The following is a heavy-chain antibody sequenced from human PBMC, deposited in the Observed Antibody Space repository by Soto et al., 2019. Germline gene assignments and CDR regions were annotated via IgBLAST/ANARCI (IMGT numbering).Heavy chain of an antibody. CDR1: GGSITTGGSY. CDR3: ARARFQVLYGKPYFDS. Sequence: SETLSLTCTVSGGSITTGGSYWSWIRQHPGKGLEWIGNIYHSGNTYYNPSLKSRLTISVDTSKNHFSLMVDSVTAADTVVYYCARARFQVLYGKPYFDSWGQGTQVTVSS. J-gene: IGHJ4*02. V-gene: IGHV4-31*03. CDR2: IYHSGNT. D-gene: IGHD2-2*02.